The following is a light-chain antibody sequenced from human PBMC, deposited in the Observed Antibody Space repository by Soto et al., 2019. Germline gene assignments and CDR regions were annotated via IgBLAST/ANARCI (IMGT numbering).Light chain of an antibody. CDR2: DAS. J-gene: IGKJ5*01. Sequence: EIVLTQSPATLSLSPGERATLSCRASQSVSTYLAWYQQKPGQAPRLLIYDASIRATGIPARFSGSGSGTDFTLAISSLEPEDFAVYYCQQRRNWPPITFGQGTRLEIK. CDR3: QQRRNWPPIT. CDR1: QSVSTY. V-gene: IGKV3-11*01.